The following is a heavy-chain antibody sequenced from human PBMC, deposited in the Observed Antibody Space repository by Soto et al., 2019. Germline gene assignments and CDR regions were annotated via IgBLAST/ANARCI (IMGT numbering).Heavy chain of an antibody. Sequence: QVQLQESGPGLVKPSETLSLTCTVSGGSISSYYWSWIRQPPGKGLEWIGYIYYSGSTNYNPSLNXRXTXXVHTSKNQFSLKLRSVTAADSAVYYCARARAQFDPWGQGTLVTVSS. CDR3: ARARAQFDP. J-gene: IGHJ5*02. CDR2: IYYSGST. V-gene: IGHV4-59*01. CDR1: GGSISSYY.